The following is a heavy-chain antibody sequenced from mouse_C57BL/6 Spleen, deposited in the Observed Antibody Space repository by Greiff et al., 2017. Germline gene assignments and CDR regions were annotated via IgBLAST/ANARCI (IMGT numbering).Heavy chain of an antibody. CDR1: GFTFSNYW. J-gene: IGHJ2*01. V-gene: IGHV6-3*01. CDR2: IRLKSDNYAT. Sequence: EVKLEESGGGLVQPGGSMKLSCVASGFTFSNYWMNWVRQSPEKGLEWVAQIRLKSDNYATHYAESVKGRFTISRDDSKSSVYLQMNNLRAEDTGIYYCTRNSASDYWGQGTTLTVSS. D-gene: IGHD6-1*01. CDR3: TRNSASDY.